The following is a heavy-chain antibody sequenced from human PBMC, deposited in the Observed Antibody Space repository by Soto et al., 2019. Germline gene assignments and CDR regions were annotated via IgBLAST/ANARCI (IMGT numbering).Heavy chain of an antibody. D-gene: IGHD6-19*01. CDR1: GGSFSGYY. Sequence: QVQLQQWGAGLLKPSETLSLTCAVYGGSFSGYYWSWIRQPPGKGLEWIGEINHSGSTNYNPSLKRRVTISVDTSKNQFSLKLSSVTAADTAVYYSARGRRVAVAGTPVDYWGQGTLVTVSS. CDR2: INHSGST. CDR3: ARGRRVAVAGTPVDY. V-gene: IGHV4-34*01. J-gene: IGHJ4*02.